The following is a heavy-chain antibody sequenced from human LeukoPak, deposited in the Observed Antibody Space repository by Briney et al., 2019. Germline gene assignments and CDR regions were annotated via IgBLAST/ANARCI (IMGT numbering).Heavy chain of an antibody. V-gene: IGHV4-39*01. D-gene: IGHD2-2*01. J-gene: IGHJ5*02. CDR2: IYYSGST. CDR1: GGSISSSSYY. CDR3: ARRRLVVPAAMGWFDP. Sequence: KTSETLSLTCTVSGGSISSSSYYWGWIRQPPGRGLEWIGSIYYSGSTYYNPSLKSRVTISVDTSKNQFSLKLSSVTAADTAVYYCARRRLVVPAAMGWFDPWGQGTLVTVSS.